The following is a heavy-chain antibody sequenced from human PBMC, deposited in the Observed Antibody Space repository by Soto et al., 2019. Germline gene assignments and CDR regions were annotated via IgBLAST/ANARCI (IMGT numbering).Heavy chain of an antibody. V-gene: IGHV1-2*02. J-gene: IGHJ6*02. D-gene: IGHD3-22*01. CDR2: IKPNSGGT. CDR1: GYTFTANC. Sequence: QVQLVQSGAEVKKPGASVKVSCKTSGYTFTANCIHWVRQAPGQGLEWMGWIKPNSGGTTYAQKFHARVTMTRDTSISTAYMALSGLTASDTAVYSCACAHDLTMNYGLDVWGQGTTVTVSS. CDR3: ACAHDLTMNYGLDV.